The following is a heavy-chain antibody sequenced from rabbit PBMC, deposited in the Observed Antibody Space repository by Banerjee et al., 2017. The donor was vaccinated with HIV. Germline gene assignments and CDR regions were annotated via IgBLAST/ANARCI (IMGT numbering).Heavy chain of an antibody. CDR1: GFSFSSSYY. CDR2: IYSSNGDK. D-gene: IGHD1-1*01. V-gene: IGHV1S43*01. J-gene: IGHJ4*01. Sequence: QEQLEESGGGLVQPEGSLTLTCTASGFSFSSSYYMCWVRQAPGKGLEWIACIYSSNGDKWYASWVNGRFTISRSTSLNTVDLKMTSLTAADTATYFCVRDPNTDNILTFDLWGPGTLVTVS. CDR3: VRDPNTDNILTFDL.